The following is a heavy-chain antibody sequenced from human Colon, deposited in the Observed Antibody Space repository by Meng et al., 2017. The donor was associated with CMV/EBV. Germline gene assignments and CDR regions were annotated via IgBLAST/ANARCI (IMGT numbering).Heavy chain of an antibody. CDR1: GFNFNSYA. D-gene: IGHD1-26*01. CDR3: AARSAFDY. Sequence: LRLSCVASGFNFNSYAMNWVRQAPGKGLEWVAAITADRKFMYYADSVKGRFVISRDNAKNSLFLQMNSLTAADTGVYYCAARSAFDYWGLGTLVTVSS. J-gene: IGHJ4*02. V-gene: IGHV3-21*06. CDR2: ITADRKFM.